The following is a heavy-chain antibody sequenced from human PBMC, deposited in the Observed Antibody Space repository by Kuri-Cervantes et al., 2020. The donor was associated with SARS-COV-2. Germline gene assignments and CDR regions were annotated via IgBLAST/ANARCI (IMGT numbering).Heavy chain of an antibody. Sequence: SCAYYGETFSGYYWNWIRQSPGKGLEWIGYIYYSGSTHYSPSLESRVTISIDRSNNQFSLKLSSVTAADTAVYYCARLYSSSWCAFDIWGQGTMVTVSS. CDR2: IYYSGST. J-gene: IGHJ3*02. CDR3: ARLYSSSWCAFDI. V-gene: IGHV4-34*09. CDR1: GETFSGYY. D-gene: IGHD6-13*01.